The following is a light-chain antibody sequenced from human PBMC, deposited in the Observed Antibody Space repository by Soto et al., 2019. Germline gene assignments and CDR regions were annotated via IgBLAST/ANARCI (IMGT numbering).Light chain of an antibody. V-gene: IGLV2-8*01. CDR3: SSVAGGQFV. J-gene: IGLJ1*01. CDR2: EVS. Sequence: QSVLTQPPFASGSPGQSVTISCTGTSSDVGYYNYVSWYQQHPGRAPKLMIYEVSERPSGVPARFSGSKSGNTAYLTVSGLQAEDEPDYYCSSVAGGQFVFGTGTKLTVL. CDR1: SSDVGYYNY.